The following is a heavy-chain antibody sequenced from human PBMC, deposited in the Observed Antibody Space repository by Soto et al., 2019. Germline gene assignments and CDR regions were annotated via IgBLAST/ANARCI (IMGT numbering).Heavy chain of an antibody. CDR1: GFTFSSYG. Sequence: QVQLVESGGGVVQPWRSLRLSCAASGFTFSSYGMHWVRQAPGKGLEWVAVISYDGSNKDYADSVKGLFTISRDNSKNSLYLQMNSLRAEDTAVYYCAKQGFTAMVPYFAYWGQGTLVTVSS. V-gene: IGHV3-30*18. CDR3: AKQGFTAMVPYFAY. J-gene: IGHJ4*02. CDR2: ISYDGSNK. D-gene: IGHD5-18*01.